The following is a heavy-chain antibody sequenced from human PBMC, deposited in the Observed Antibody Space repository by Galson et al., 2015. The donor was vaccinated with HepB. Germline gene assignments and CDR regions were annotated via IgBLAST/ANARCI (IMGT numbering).Heavy chain of an antibody. CDR2: INPSGGST. V-gene: IGHV1-46*01. CDR1: GYTFTSYY. Sequence: SVKVSCKASGYTFTSYYMHWVRQAPGQGLEWMGIINPSGGSTSYAQKFQGRVTMTRDTPTSTVYMELSSLRSEDAAVYYCARDRAVTMVRGVTPNYFDYWGQGTLVTVSS. CDR3: ARDRAVTMVRGVTPNYFDY. D-gene: IGHD3-10*01. J-gene: IGHJ4*02.